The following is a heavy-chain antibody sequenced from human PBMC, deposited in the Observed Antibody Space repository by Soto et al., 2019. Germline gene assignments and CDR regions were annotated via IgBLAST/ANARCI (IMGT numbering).Heavy chain of an antibody. D-gene: IGHD1-26*01. J-gene: IGHJ4*02. CDR1: GFTFSSYG. CDR3: AKSAVYSGSYYDPFDY. Sequence: PVGSLRLSCAASGFTFSSYGMHWVRQAPGKGLEWVAVISYDGSNKYYADSVKGRFTISRDNSKNTLYLQMNSLRAEDTAVYYCAKSAVYSGSYYDPFDYWGQGTLVTVSS. CDR2: ISYDGSNK. V-gene: IGHV3-30*18.